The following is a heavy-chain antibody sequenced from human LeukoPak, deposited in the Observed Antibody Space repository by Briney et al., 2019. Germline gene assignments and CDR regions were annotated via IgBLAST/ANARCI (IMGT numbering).Heavy chain of an antibody. V-gene: IGHV1-69*13. CDR3: ARGLVRGEDSI. J-gene: IGHJ3*02. Sequence: EASVKVSCKASGGTFSSYAISWVRQAPGQGLEWMGGIIPIFGTANYAQKFQGRVTITADESTSTAYMELSSLRSEDTAVYYCARGLVRGEDSIWGQGTMVTVSS. D-gene: IGHD3-10*01. CDR1: GGTFSSYA. CDR2: IIPIFGTA.